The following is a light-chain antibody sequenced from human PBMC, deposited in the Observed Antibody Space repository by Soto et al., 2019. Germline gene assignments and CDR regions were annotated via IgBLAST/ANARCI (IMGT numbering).Light chain of an antibody. V-gene: IGKV1-39*01. Sequence: DIQMTQSPSSLSASEGDGVTITCRASQSISSYLNWYQQKPGKAPKLLIYAASSLQSGVPSRFSGSGSGTDFTLTISSLQPEDFATYYCQQSYRTLWTFGQGTKVEI. CDR2: AAS. J-gene: IGKJ1*01. CDR1: QSISSY. CDR3: QQSYRTLWT.